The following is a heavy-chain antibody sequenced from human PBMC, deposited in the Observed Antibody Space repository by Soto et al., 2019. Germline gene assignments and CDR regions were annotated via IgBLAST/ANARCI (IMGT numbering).Heavy chain of an antibody. CDR2: IYSGGST. CDR3: AREQWYYMDV. Sequence: EVQLVESGGGLVQPGGSLRLSCAASEFTVSSYYMNWVRQAPGKGLEWVSVIYSGGSTYYAESAKGRFTISRDISRNMVYLQMTSLRAEDTAVYYCAREQWYYMDVCGKGTTVPVSS. D-gene: IGHD6-19*01. CDR1: EFTVSSYY. J-gene: IGHJ6*03. V-gene: IGHV3-66*01.